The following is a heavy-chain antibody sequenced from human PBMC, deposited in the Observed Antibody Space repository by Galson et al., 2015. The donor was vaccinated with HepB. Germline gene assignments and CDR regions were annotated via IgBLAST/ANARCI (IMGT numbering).Heavy chain of an antibody. D-gene: IGHD3-10*01. J-gene: IGHJ6*02. CDR1: GGSFSGYY. V-gene: IGHV4-34*01. CDR3: ARARGETMVRGVPNYYYYGMDV. CDR2: INHSGST. Sequence: SETLSLTCAVYGGSFSGYYWSWIRQPPGKGLEWIGEINHSGSTNYNPSLKSRVTISVDTSKNQFSLKLSSVTAADTAVYYCARARGETMVRGVPNYYYYGMDVWGQGTTVTVSS.